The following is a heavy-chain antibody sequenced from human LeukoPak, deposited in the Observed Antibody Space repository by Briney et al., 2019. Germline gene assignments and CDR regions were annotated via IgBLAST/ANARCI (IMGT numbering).Heavy chain of an antibody. CDR2: IHHSGST. Sequence: PSGTLSLTCAVSGASISSNNWWWSWVRQPPGKGLEWIGEIHHSGSTNYNPSLKSRVTMSVDKSKNQFSLKLSSVTAADTAVYYCASAEPRGIIWYPYWGQGTLVTVSS. D-gene: IGHD6-13*01. J-gene: IGHJ4*02. CDR3: ASAEPRGIIWYPY. CDR1: GASISSNNW. V-gene: IGHV4-4*02.